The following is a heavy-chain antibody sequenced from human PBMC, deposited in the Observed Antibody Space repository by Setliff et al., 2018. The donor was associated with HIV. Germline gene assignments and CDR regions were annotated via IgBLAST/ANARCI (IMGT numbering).Heavy chain of an antibody. D-gene: IGHD3-22*01. CDR2: INHSGRT. CDR3: AREDTTGYYSLSAFDI. CDR1: GGSFTNYF. J-gene: IGHJ3*02. Sequence: SETLSLTCAVYGGSFTNYFWSWIRQSPGKGLEWIGEINHSGRTKYNPSLKSRVTMSVDASKNQFSLKLKSVTAADTAVYYCAREDTTGYYSLSAFDIWGQGTLVTVSS. V-gene: IGHV4-34*01.